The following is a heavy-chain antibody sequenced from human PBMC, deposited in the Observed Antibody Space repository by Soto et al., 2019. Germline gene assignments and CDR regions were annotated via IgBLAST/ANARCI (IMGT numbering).Heavy chain of an antibody. D-gene: IGHD2-2*01. V-gene: IGHV4-59*01. Sequence: QVQLQESGPGLVKPSETLSLTCTVSGGSISSYYWSWIRQPPGKGLEWIGYIYYSGSTNYNPSLKSRAPTSVVTSTTPFSLKLSSVTAADPAVYYCARGAERVAMPSGYWGQGTLVTVSS. J-gene: IGHJ4*02. CDR2: IYYSGST. CDR3: ARGAERVAMPSGY. CDR1: GGSISSYY.